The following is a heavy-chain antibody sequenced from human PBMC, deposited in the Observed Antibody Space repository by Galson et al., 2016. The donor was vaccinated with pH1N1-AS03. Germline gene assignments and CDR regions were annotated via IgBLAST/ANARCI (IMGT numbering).Heavy chain of an antibody. V-gene: IGHV4-59*01. CDR2: IHHSGST. CDR3: ARHHNVIVVGEGWYYDHGVDV. D-gene: IGHD1-26*01. J-gene: IGHJ6*02. CDR1: GSTTSLFY. Sequence: SETLSLTCSVFGSTTSLFYWNWIRQPPGKGLEWIGFIHHSGSTNYNPSLKSRVTISIDTSKNQFSLKLSSVPAADTAVYYCARHHNVIVVGEGWYYDHGVDVWGQGTTVTVSS.